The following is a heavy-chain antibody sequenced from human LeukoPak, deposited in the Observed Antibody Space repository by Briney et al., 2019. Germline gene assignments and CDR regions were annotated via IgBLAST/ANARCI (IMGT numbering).Heavy chain of an antibody. D-gene: IGHD3-22*01. CDR1: GGSISSYY. V-gene: IGHV4-59*01. Sequence: SETLSLTCTVSGGSISSYYWSWVRQPPGKGLEGIGYIYYSGSTNYNPSLKSRVTISVDTSKNQFSLKLSSVTAADTAVYYCARASNYDTFDYWGQGTLVTVSS. CDR3: ARASNYDTFDY. J-gene: IGHJ4*02. CDR2: IYYSGST.